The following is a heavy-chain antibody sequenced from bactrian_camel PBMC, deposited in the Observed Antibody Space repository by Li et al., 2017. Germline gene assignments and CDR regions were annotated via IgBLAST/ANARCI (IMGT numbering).Heavy chain of an antibody. V-gene: IGHV3-2*01. J-gene: IGHJ6*01. CDR1: GFTFASYY. CDR2: IYTGSSPQYTGGETT. D-gene: IGHD5*01. Sequence: HVQLVESGGGSAQPGGSLRLSCAASGFTFASYYMTWVRQAPGKGLEWVASIYTGSSPQYTGGETTFYADSVKGRFTISFDNAEKILYLEMNNLNGEDTALYRCAASWGMTAMAALDRIAQDDFGYWGDGTQVTVS. CDR3: AASWGMTAMAALDRIAQDDFGY.